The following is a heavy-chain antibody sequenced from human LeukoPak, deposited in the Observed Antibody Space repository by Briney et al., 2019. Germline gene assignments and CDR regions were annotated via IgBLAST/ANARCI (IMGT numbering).Heavy chain of an antibody. V-gene: IGHV3-30*02. CDR1: GFTFSSYG. Sequence: GGSLRLSCAASGFTFSSYGMHWVRQAPGKGLEWVAFIRYDGNNKYYADSVKGRFTISRDNSKNTLYLQMNSLRAEDTAVYYCAKGPITIFGVVHFDYWGQGTLVTVSS. D-gene: IGHD3-3*01. CDR2: IRYDGNNK. CDR3: AKGPITIFGVVHFDY. J-gene: IGHJ4*02.